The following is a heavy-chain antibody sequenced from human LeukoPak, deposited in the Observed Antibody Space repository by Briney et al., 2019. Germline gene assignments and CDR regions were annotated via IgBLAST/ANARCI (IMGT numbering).Heavy chain of an antibody. CDR3: TREYYYHSSGFDY. CDR1: GFTFGDYA. D-gene: IGHD3-22*01. J-gene: IGHJ4*02. V-gene: IGHV3-49*03. Sequence: GRSLRLSCTASGFTFGDYAMSWFRQAPGKGLQWGGYIRSKAYGATTEYAASVKGRFTISRDDSKSIAYLQMNSLKTEDTAVYYCTREYYYHSSGFDYWGQGTLVTVSS. CDR2: IRSKAYGATT.